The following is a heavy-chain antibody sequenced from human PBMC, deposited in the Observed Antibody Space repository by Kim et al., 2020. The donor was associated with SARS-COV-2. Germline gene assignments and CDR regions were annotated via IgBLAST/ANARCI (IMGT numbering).Heavy chain of an antibody. CDR1: GGSISSYY. J-gene: IGHJ3*02. V-gene: IGHV4-59*01. D-gene: IGHD2-2*01. Sequence: SETLSLTCTVSGGSISSYYWSWIRQPPGKGLEWIGYIYYSGSTNYNPSLKSRVTISVDTSKNQFSLKLSSVTAADTAVYYCACCSSTSCSNDAFDIWGQGTMVTVSS. CDR2: IYYSGST. CDR3: ACCSSTSCSNDAFDI.